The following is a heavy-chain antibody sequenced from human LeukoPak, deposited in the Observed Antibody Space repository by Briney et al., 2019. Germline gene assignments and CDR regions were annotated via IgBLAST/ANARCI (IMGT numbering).Heavy chain of an antibody. CDR1: GYTLSRGV. CDR3: ARARVPGELNY. V-gene: IGHV3-48*03. J-gene: IGHJ4*02. CDR2: ISNSGSSK. D-gene: IGHD3-10*01. Sequence: GGSLRLSCAASGYTLSRGVVSRVRQAPGKGLEWLSYISNSGSSKYYADSVRGRFTISRDNARNSLYLQMNSLRAEDTAVYYCARARVPGELNYWGQGTLVTVSS.